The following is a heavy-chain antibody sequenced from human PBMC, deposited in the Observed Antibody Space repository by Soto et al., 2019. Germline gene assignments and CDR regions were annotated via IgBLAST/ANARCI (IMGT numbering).Heavy chain of an antibody. V-gene: IGHV4-39*01. Sequence: PSETLSLTCTVSGASISVHSYYWTWIRQPPGKGLEWIGSIYYSGSTYYNPSLKSRVTISVDTSKNQFSLKLSSVTAADTAVFYCARHRARNWFDPWGQGTLGTVSS. CDR1: GASISVHSYY. CDR3: ARHRARNWFDP. CDR2: IYYSGST. D-gene: IGHD6-6*01. J-gene: IGHJ5*02.